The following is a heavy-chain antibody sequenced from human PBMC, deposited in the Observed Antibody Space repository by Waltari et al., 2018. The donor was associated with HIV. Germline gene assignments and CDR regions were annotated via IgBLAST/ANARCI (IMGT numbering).Heavy chain of an antibody. J-gene: IGHJ4*02. Sequence: QVRLQESGPGLVKPSETLSLTCTVSGGSISSYYWSWIRQPAGKGLEWIGRIYTSGSTNYNPSLKSRVTMSVDTSKNQFSLKLSSVTAADTAVYYCARVGIWFGELLSSYFDYWGQGTLVTVSS. V-gene: IGHV4-4*07. CDR1: GGSISSYY. D-gene: IGHD3-10*01. CDR3: ARVGIWFGELLSSYFDY. CDR2: IYTSGST.